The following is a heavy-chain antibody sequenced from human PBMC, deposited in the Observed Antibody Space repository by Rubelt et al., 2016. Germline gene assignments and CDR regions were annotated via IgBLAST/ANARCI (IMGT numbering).Heavy chain of an antibody. CDR1: GYTLTELS. J-gene: IGHJ4*02. Sequence: QVQLVQSGAEVKKPGASVKVSCKVSGYTLTELSMPWVRQAPGKGLEWMGGFDPEDGETIYAQKFQGIVTMTEDTSTDTAYMELSSLRSEDTAVYYCAIRQPDYGDLDFDYWGQGTLVTVSS. CDR3: AIRQPDYGDLDFDY. V-gene: IGHV1-24*01. CDR2: FDPEDGET. D-gene: IGHD4-17*01.